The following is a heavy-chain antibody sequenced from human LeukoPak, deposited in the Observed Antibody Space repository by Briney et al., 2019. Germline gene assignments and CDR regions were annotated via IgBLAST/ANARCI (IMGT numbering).Heavy chain of an antibody. Sequence: SETLSLTCTVSGGSISSYYWSWIRQPAGKGLEWIGRIYTSGSTNYNPSLKSRVTMSVDTSKNQFSLKLSSVTAADTAVYYCTRAMDYGDYDGTYYYYGMDVWGQGTTVTVSS. CDR2: IYTSGST. V-gene: IGHV4-4*07. J-gene: IGHJ6*02. CDR1: GGSISSYY. D-gene: IGHD4-17*01. CDR3: TRAMDYGDYDGTYYYYGMDV.